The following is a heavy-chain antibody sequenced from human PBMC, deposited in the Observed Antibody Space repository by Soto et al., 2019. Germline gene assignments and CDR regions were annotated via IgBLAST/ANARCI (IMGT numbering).Heavy chain of an antibody. Sequence: SEKLSLTCTVSCGSNSSYYWSWIRQPRGKGLEWTGYIYYSGSTNYNPSLKSRVTISVDTSKNQFSLKLSSVNAADTAGYYCAGGVIGFCISTSCCEGLYGKDVWGQGTTVIGSS. CDR2: IYYSGST. V-gene: IGHV4-59*12. J-gene: IGHJ6*02. D-gene: IGHD2-2*01. CDR3: AGGVIGFCISTSCCEGLYGKDV. CDR1: CGSNSSYY.